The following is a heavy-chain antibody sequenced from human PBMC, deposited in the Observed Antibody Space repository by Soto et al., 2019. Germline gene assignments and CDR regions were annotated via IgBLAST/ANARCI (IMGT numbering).Heavy chain of an antibody. D-gene: IGHD3-3*02. CDR3: ARHSLALRKNNWFDP. J-gene: IGHJ5*02. V-gene: IGHV4-39*01. CDR2: IFYLGSS. CDR1: GDSIISSDFY. Sequence: SETLSLTCTVSGDSIISSDFYWGWVRQPPGKGLEWIGIIFYLGSSYYNPSLKSRVTMSVDTSKNQFSLRLRSVTAADTALYFCARHSLALRKNNWFDPWGQGIMVTVSS.